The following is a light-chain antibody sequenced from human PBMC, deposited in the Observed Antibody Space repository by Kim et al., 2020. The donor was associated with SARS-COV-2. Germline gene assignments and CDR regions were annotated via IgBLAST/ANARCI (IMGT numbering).Light chain of an antibody. CDR3: QHYNSYAWT. V-gene: IGKV1-5*03. Sequence: DIQMTQSPSTLSASVGDRVTISCRASQSMSSWLAWYQQKPGKAPKLLIYKASSLESEVPSRFSGSGSGTEFTLTISSLQPDDFATYYCQHYNSYAWTFGQGTKVDIK. J-gene: IGKJ1*01. CDR2: KAS. CDR1: QSMSSW.